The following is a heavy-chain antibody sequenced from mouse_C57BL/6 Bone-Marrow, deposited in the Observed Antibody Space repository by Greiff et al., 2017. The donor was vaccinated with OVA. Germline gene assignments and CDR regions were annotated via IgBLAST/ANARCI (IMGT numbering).Heavy chain of an antibody. V-gene: IGHV1-53*01. Sequence: QVQLLQPGAELVKPGASVKLSCAASGYTFTSYWMHWVQQRPGQGLEWIGTISPSNGGTNYNEKFKGKDTLTRDKTYSTAYMQLSSLTSEDSAVYDCTITTVVATRGFAYWGQGTLVTVSA. CDR2: ISPSNGGT. J-gene: IGHJ3*01. CDR1: GYTFTSYW. D-gene: IGHD1-1*01. CDR3: TITTVVATRGFAY.